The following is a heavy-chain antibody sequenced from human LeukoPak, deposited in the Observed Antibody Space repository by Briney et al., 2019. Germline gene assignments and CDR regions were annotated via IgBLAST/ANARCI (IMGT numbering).Heavy chain of an antibody. CDR3: ARDGYSGYRPRFDY. V-gene: IGHV4-34*01. CDR1: GGSFSGYY. Sequence: SETLSLTCAVYGGSFSGYYWSWIRQPPGKGLEWIGEINHSGSTNYNPSLKSRVTISVDTSKNQFSLKLSPVTAADTAVYYCARDGYSGYRPRFDYWGQGTLVTVSS. CDR2: INHSGST. D-gene: IGHD5-12*01. J-gene: IGHJ4*02.